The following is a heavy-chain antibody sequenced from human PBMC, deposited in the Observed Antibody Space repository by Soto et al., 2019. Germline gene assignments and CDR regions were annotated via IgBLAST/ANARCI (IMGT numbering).Heavy chain of an antibody. CDR3: ACIFSGGYGYGFYYYGMGV. D-gene: IGHD5-18*01. J-gene: IGHJ6*02. Sequence: PSETLSLTCTVAGGSISSYCWSWLPQPPGKGLEWIGYIYYSGSTTYNPSLKSRVTISVDASKNQFSLKLSSVTAADTAVYYCACIFSGGYGYGFYYYGMGVWGQGTTVTVS. CDR1: GGSISSYC. V-gene: IGHV4-59*08. CDR2: IYYSGST.